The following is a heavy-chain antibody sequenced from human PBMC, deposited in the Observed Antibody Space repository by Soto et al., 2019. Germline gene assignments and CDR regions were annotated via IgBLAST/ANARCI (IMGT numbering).Heavy chain of an antibody. Sequence: QVPLVQSGVEVKKPGASVKVSCTAHGYNLCEYGVSWLRQVPGQGFEWMGWISGDNVNRRSSQRFQDRLTMTTDTSTNTASMELRSLRSDDTAVYFCGREGQQLAQEQYFQFNGVDVWGQGTSVTVSS. J-gene: IGHJ6*02. D-gene: IGHD6-13*01. CDR3: GREGQQLAQEQYFQFNGVDV. CDR1: GYNLCEYG. V-gene: IGHV1-18*01. CDR2: ISGDNVNR.